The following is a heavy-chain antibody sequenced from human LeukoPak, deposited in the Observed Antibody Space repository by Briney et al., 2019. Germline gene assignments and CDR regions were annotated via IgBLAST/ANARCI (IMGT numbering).Heavy chain of an antibody. J-gene: IGHJ4*02. D-gene: IGHD3-22*01. CDR3: AREFITTVPY. CDR1: GFTFSSYA. Sequence: GGSLRLSCAASGFTFSSYAMHWVRQAPGKGLEWVAVISYDGSNKYYADSVKGRFTISRDNSKNTLYLQMNSLRAEDTAVYYCAREFITTVPYWGQGTLVTVSS. V-gene: IGHV3-30-3*01. CDR2: ISYDGSNK.